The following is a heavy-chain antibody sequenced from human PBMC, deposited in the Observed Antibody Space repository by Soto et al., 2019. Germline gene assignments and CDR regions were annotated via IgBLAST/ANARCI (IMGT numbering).Heavy chain of an antibody. J-gene: IGHJ5*02. CDR3: AKDQIDFWSGYPDPYNWSAP. V-gene: IGHV3-23*01. CDR2: ISGSGGST. D-gene: IGHD3-3*01. Sequence: PGGSLRLSCAASGFTFSSYAMSWVRQAPGKGLEWVSAISGSGGSTYYADSVKGRFTISRDNSKNTLYLQMNSLRAEDTAVYYCAKDQIDFWSGYPDPYNWSAPWGQGTLVTVSS. CDR1: GFTFSSYA.